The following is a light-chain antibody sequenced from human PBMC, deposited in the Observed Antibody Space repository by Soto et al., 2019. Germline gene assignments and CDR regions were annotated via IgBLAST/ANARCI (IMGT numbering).Light chain of an antibody. CDR1: QSISIW. CDR3: QQYSDFLYT. J-gene: IGKJ2*01. V-gene: IGKV1-5*03. CDR2: KAS. Sequence: DIQMTQSPSTLSASVGDGVTITCRASQSISIWLAWYQQKPGKAPKLLIYKASSLESGVPSRFSGSGSETEFTLIISSLQPDDSATYYCQQYSDFLYTFGQGTKLEIK.